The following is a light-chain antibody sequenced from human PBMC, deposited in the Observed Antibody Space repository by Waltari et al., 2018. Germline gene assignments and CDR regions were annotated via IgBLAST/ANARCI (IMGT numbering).Light chain of an antibody. CDR3: QQRSSWPLT. CDR1: QSVSSY. CDR2: DVS. J-gene: IGKJ4*01. V-gene: IGKV3-11*01. Sequence: EIVLTPSPGTLSLSPGERATLSCTASQSVSSYLGCYQQKPGQAPSLLIFDVSKRATGTPARFRGSGSGTDFTLTITSLEPEDFAVYYCQQRSSWPLTFGGGTKVEIK.